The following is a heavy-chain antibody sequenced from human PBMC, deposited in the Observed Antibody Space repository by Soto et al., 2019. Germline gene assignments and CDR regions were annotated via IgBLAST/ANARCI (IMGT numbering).Heavy chain of an antibody. CDR2: INPSGYTS. Sequence: DSVQVSCTASGYPFIEYYIHWVRQAPGQGHAWMGIINPSGYTSTLSQRFQGRLTMTSDTSKSTVYMELGSLTSEDTAIYYCARDRHGAFTTMAHWGQRILVTVVS. V-gene: IGHV1-46*01. D-gene: IGHD1-1*01. J-gene: IGHJ4*02. CDR1: GYPFIEYY. CDR3: ARDRHGAFTTMAH.